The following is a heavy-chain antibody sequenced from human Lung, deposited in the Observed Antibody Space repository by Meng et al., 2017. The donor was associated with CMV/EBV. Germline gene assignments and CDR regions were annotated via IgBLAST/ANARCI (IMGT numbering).Heavy chain of an antibody. J-gene: IGHJ6*02. CDR3: ARSFYDFWSGYTDYYYGMDV. CDR2: IYPGDSDT. Sequence: GEXXKISCKGSGYSFTSYWIGWVRQMPGKGLEWMGIIYPGDSDTRYSPSFQGQVTISADKSISTAYLQWSSLKASDTAMYYCARSFYDFWSGYTDYYYGMDVWXQGNXVTVSS. D-gene: IGHD3-3*01. V-gene: IGHV5-51*01. CDR1: GYSFTSYW.